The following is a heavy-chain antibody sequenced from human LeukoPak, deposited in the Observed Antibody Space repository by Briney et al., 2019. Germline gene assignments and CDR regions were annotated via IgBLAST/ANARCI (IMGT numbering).Heavy chain of an antibody. CDR1: GGSISGYY. D-gene: IGHD6-13*01. CDR2: IYYSGST. J-gene: IGHJ4*02. V-gene: IGHV4-59*01. CDR3: ARGHLAAAGTFDY. Sequence: SETLSLTCTVSGGSISGYYWSWIRQPPGKGLEWIGYIYYSGSTNYNPSLKSRVTISVDTSKNQFSLKLSSVTAADTAVYYCARGHLAAAGTFDYWGQGTLVTVSS.